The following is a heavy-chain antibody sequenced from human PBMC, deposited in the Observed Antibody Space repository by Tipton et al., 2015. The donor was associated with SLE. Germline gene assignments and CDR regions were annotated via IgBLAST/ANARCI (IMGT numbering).Heavy chain of an antibody. CDR2: IYYSGST. Sequence: TLSLTCTVSGGSFSSHYWSWIRQPPGKGLEWIGYIYYSGSTNYSPSLKSRVTISLDTFQNHFSLKLSSVTAADTAVYYCARDRRNVFDIWGQGAMVTVSS. CDR3: ARDRRNVFDI. V-gene: IGHV4-59*11. J-gene: IGHJ3*02. CDR1: GGSFSSHY.